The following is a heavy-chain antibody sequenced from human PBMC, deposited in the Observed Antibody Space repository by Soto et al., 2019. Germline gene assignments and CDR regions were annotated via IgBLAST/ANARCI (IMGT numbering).Heavy chain of an antibody. CDR3: AREVLRFLEWFNGMDV. CDR1: GFTFTSYG. CDR2: IWYDGSNK. V-gene: IGHV3-33*01. J-gene: IGHJ6*02. D-gene: IGHD3-3*01. Sequence: GGSLRLSCAASGFTFTSYGMHWVRQAPGKGLEWVAVIWYDGSNKYYADSVKGRFATTRDNSKTTLYLQMNSLRAEDTAVYYCAREVLRFLEWFNGMDVWGQGTTVTVSS.